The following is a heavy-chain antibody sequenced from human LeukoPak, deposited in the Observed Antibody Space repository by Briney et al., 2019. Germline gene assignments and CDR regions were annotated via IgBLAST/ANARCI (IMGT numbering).Heavy chain of an antibody. Sequence: GRSLRLPCAASGFTFDDYAMHWVRQAPGKGLEWVSGISWNSGSIGYADSVKGRFTISRDSAKNSLYLQMNSLRPEDTALYYCAKMMGGDYYYYYGMDVWGQGTTVTVSS. CDR1: GFTFDDYA. CDR2: ISWNSGSI. V-gene: IGHV3-9*01. J-gene: IGHJ6*02. D-gene: IGHD3-10*01. CDR3: AKMMGGDYYYYYGMDV.